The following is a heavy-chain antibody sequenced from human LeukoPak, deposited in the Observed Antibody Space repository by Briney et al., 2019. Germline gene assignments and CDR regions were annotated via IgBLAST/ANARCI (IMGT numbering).Heavy chain of an antibody. CDR3: ARHGRGRGITIFGEVINPLFDY. J-gene: IGHJ4*02. CDR2: IYYSGST. V-gene: IGHV4-39*01. CDR1: GGSISSSSYY. D-gene: IGHD3-3*01. Sequence: SETLSLTCTVSGGSISSSSYYWGWIRQPPGKGLEWIGSIYYSGSTYYNPSLKSRVTISVDTSKNQFSLKLSSVTAADTAVYYCARHGRGRGITIFGEVINPLFDYWGQGTLVTVSS.